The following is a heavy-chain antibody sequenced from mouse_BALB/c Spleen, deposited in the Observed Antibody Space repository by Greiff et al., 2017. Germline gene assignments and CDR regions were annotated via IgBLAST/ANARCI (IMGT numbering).Heavy chain of an antibody. Sequence: EVKVVESGGGLVQPGGSRKLSCAASGFTFSDYGMAWVRQAPGKGPEWVAFISNLAYSIYYADTVTGRFTISRENAKNTLYLEMSSLRSEDTAMYYCARDLGNYYAMDYWGQGTSVTVSS. V-gene: IGHV5-15*02. CDR1: GFTFSDYG. CDR2: ISNLAYSI. J-gene: IGHJ4*01. D-gene: IGHD1-1*01. CDR3: ARDLGNYYAMDY.